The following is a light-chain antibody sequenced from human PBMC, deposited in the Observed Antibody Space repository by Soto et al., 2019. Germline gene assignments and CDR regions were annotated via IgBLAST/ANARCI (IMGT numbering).Light chain of an antibody. J-gene: IGLJ1*01. CDR2: DVS. CDR3: CSYAGSYPYD. Sequence: QSALTQPRSVSGSPGQSVTISCTGTSSDVGGYNYVSWYQQHPGKAPKLMISDVSKRPSGVPDRFSGSKSGNTASLTISGLQAEDEADYYCCSYAGSYPYDFGSGTKVTVL. CDR1: SSDVGGYNY. V-gene: IGLV2-11*01.